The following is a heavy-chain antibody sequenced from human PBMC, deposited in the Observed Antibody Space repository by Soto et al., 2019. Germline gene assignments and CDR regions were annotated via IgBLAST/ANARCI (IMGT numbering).Heavy chain of an antibody. J-gene: IGHJ6*02. CDR3: AGGYYYYYGMDV. Sequence: SVKVSCKASGGTFSNYAISWVRRAPGQGLEWMGGITPIFGTANYAQKFQGRVTITADESTSTAYMELSSLRSEDTAVYYCAGGYYYYYGMDVWGQGTTVTVSS. V-gene: IGHV1-69*13. CDR1: GGTFSNYA. D-gene: IGHD3-16*01. CDR2: ITPIFGTA.